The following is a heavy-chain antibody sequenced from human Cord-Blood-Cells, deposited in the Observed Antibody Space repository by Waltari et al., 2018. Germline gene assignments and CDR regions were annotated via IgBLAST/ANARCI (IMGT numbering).Heavy chain of an antibody. CDR2: INPNQGRT. CDR1: GYTFTGYY. CDR3: ARAGGDYYDSSGYYFDY. D-gene: IGHD3-22*01. V-gene: IGHV1-2*02. J-gene: IGHJ4*02. Sequence: QVQLVQSGAEVKKPGASVKVSCKASGYTFTGYYMHWVRQAPGQGLEWMGWINPNQGRTNSAQKCQGRVTMTRDTSISTAYMELSRLRSDDTAVYYCARAGGDYYDSSGYYFDYWGQGTLVTVSS.